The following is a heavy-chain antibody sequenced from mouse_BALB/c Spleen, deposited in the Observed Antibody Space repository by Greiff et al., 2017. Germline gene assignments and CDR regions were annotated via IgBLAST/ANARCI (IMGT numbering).Heavy chain of an antibody. CDR1: GFTFSSYT. D-gene: IGHD4-1*01. CDR2: ISNGGGST. CDR3: ARLTWTYYYAMDY. J-gene: IGHJ4*01. V-gene: IGHV5-12-2*01. Sequence: DVHLVESGGGLVQPGGSLKLSCAASGFTFSSYTMSWVRQTPEKRLEWVAYISNGGGSTYYPDTVKGRFTISRDNAKNTLYLQMSSLKSEDTAMYYCARLTWTYYYAMDYWGQGTSVTVSS.